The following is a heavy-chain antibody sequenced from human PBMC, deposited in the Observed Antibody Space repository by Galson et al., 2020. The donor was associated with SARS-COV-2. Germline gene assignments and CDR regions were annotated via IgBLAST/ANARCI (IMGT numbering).Heavy chain of an antibody. J-gene: IGHJ3*01. CDR3: ARDHFRDYYDSCCYYFPLDAFVC. CDR2: ISSSGSTI. CDR1: GFTFSDYY. V-gene: IGHV3-11*01. Sequence: GGSLRLSCAASGFTFSDYYMSWIRQAPGKGLEWVSYISSSGSTIYYADSVKGRFTISRNNAKNSLYLQMNSLRAEDTAVYYCARDHFRDYYDSCCYYFPLDAFVCWYQGEMVTI. D-gene: IGHD3-22*01.